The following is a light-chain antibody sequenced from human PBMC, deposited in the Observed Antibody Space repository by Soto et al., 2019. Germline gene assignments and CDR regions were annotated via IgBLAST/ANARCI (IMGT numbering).Light chain of an antibody. CDR1: QSISSW. Sequence: DIQMTQSPSTLSASVGDRVTITCRASQSISSWLAWYQQKPGKAPKLLIYKASSLESGVPSRFSGGGSGTDFSLTISSLQPDDLATFYCQQYDSGWTFGQGTKVEIK. CDR2: KAS. CDR3: QQYDSGWT. J-gene: IGKJ1*01. V-gene: IGKV1-5*03.